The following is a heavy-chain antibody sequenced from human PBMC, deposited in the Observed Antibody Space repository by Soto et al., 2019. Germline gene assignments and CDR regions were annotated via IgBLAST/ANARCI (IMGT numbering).Heavy chain of an antibody. CDR2: IYYSGST. V-gene: IGHV4-59*01. Sequence: SETLSLTCTVSGGSISSYYWSWIRQPPGKGLEWIGYIYYSGSTNYNPSLKSRVTISVDTSKNQFSLKLSSVTAADTAVYYCARFRPQYDYVWGSSGNPGSNWFDPWGQGTLVTVSS. J-gene: IGHJ5*02. CDR3: ARFRPQYDYVWGSSGNPGSNWFDP. D-gene: IGHD3-16*01. CDR1: GGSISSYY.